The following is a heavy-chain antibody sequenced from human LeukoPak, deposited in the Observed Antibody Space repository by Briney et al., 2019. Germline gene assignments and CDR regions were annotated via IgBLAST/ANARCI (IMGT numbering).Heavy chain of an antibody. CDR1: GFTFSSYA. CDR2: ISGSGGST. Sequence: GESLRLSCAASGFTFSSYAMSWVRQAPGKGLEWASTISGSGGSTYYADSVKGRFTISRDNSKNTLYLQMNSLRAEDTAVYYCAKSLYSSGWYYYGMDVWGQGTTVTVSS. CDR3: AKSLYSSGWYYYGMDV. D-gene: IGHD6-19*01. J-gene: IGHJ6*02. V-gene: IGHV3-23*01.